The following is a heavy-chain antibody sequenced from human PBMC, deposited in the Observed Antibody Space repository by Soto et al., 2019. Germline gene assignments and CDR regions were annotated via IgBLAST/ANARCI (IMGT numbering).Heavy chain of an antibody. CDR2: IIPILGIA. D-gene: IGHD5-18*01. Sequence: GASVKVSCKASGGTFSSYTISWVRQAPGQGLEWMGRIIPILGIANYAQKFQGRVTITADKSTSTAYMELSSLRSEDTAVYYCARESAVYSYGFEASDYWGQGTRVNVSS. CDR3: ARESAVYSYGFEASDY. CDR1: GGTFSSYT. V-gene: IGHV1-69*04. J-gene: IGHJ4*02.